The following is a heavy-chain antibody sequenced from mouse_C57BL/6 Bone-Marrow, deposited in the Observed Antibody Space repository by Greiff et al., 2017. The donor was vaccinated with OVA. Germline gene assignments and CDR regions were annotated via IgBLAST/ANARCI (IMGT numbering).Heavy chain of an antibody. Sequence: VQLVESGAELVKPGASVKMSCKASGYTFTTYPIEWMKQNHGKSLEWIGNFHPYNDDTKYNEKFKGKATLTVEKSSSTVYLELSRLTSDDSAVYYCARGIYYDYDERWYFDVWGTGTTVTVSS. D-gene: IGHD2-4*01. CDR2: FHPYNDDT. J-gene: IGHJ1*03. CDR3: ARGIYYDYDERWYFDV. CDR1: GYTFTTYP. V-gene: IGHV1-47*01.